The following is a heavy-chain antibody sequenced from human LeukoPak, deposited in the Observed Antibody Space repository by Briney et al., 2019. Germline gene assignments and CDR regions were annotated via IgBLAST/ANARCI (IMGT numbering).Heavy chain of an antibody. V-gene: IGHV4-39*01. Sequence: SETLSLTCTVSGGSISSSSYYWGWIRQPPGKGLEWIGSIYYSGSTYYNPSLKSRVTISLDTSKNQFSLKLSSVTAADTAVYYCARNYYGSGSYLVDYWGQGTLVTVSS. D-gene: IGHD3-10*01. J-gene: IGHJ4*02. CDR3: ARNYYGSGSYLVDY. CDR1: GGSISSSSYY. CDR2: IYYSGST.